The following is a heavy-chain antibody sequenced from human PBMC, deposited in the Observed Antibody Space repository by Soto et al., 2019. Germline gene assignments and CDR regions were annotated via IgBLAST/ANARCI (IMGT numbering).Heavy chain of an antibody. CDR3: ARDQGGPFDY. CDR2: IYYSGST. D-gene: IGHD2-15*01. V-gene: IGHV4-59*01. CDR1: GGSFSTYY. J-gene: IGHJ4*02. Sequence: SETLSLTCTVSGGSFSTYYWSWIRQPPGKGLEWIGYIYYSGSTNSNHSLKSRVTLSVDTSKNQFYLKLSSVTAADTAAYYCARDQGGPFDYWGQGTLVTVSS.